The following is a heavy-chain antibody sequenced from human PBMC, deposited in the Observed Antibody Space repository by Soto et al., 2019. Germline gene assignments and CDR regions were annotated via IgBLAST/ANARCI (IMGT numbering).Heavy chain of an antibody. J-gene: IGHJ4*02. CDR2: IYYSGST. D-gene: IGHD5-12*01. CDR1: GGSISSSSYY. V-gene: IGHV4-30-4*01. CDR3: ARENSGYDPTGSFDY. Sequence: QVQLQESGPGLVKPSQTLSLTCTVSGGSISSSSYYWSWIRQPPGKGLEWIGYIYYSGSTYYNPSLNSRVTISVDTSKNQFSLKLNSVTAADTAVYYCARENSGYDPTGSFDYWGQGTLVTVSS.